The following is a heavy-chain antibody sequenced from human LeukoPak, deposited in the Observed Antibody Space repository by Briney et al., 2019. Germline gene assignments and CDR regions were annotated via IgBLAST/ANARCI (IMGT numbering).Heavy chain of an antibody. CDR3: AGGEAAMVLFDY. V-gene: IGHV4-59*08. J-gene: IGHJ4*02. D-gene: IGHD5-18*01. CDR1: GGSISSYY. Sequence: PSETLSLTCTVSGGSISSYYWSWIRQPPGKGLEWIGYIYYSGSTNYNPSLKSRVTISVDTSKNQFSLKLSSVTAADTAVYYCAGGEAAMVLFDYWGQGTLVTVSS. CDR2: IYYSGST.